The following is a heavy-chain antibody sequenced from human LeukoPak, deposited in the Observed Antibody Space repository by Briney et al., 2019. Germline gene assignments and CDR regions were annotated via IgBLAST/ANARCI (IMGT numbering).Heavy chain of an antibody. CDR1: GFTFSSYA. J-gene: IGHJ4*03. D-gene: IGHD5-24*01. Sequence: PGGSLRLSCAASGFTFSSYAMSWVRQAPGKGLEWVSAISGSGGSTYYADSVKGRFTISRDNSKNTLYLQMDSLRAEDTAVYYCAKAYYGYNDGYFDYWGQGTLVTVSS. CDR3: AKAYYGYNDGYFDY. CDR2: ISGSGGST. V-gene: IGHV3-23*01.